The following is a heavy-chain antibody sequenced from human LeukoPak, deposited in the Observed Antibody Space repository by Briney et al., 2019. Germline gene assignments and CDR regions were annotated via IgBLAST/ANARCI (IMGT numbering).Heavy chain of an antibody. V-gene: IGHV3-7*01. J-gene: IGHJ4*02. Sequence: GGSLRLSCAAAGFTFSKTWMSWVRQAPGKGLAWVASINEDGSERRYADSVKGRFTIPRDNSKNTLYLQMNSLRAEDTAVYYCAKPLQLGAYYFDYWGQGTLVTVSS. CDR1: GFTFSKTW. D-gene: IGHD5-18*01. CDR2: INEDGSER. CDR3: AKPLQLGAYYFDY.